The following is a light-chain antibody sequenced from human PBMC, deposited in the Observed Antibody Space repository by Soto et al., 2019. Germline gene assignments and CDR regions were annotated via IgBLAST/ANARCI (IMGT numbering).Light chain of an antibody. CDR3: QPTQRSPQP. V-gene: IGKV1-39*01. Sequence: IQVTQSPSSLSASVADRVTITCRASQSIIRHLNWYQQKPGKAPKLLINIASIFQSGVPLRFRGRGIGTDFNPHIRNVEPEDFATYYCQPTQRSPQPFGQGTRLEIK. CDR1: QSIIRH. J-gene: IGKJ5*01. CDR2: IAS.